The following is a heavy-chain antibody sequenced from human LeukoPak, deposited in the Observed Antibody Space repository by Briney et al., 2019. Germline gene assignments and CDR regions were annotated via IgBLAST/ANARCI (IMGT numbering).Heavy chain of an antibody. V-gene: IGHV3-21*01. D-gene: IGHD2-21*02. Sequence: PGGSLRLSCAASGFTFSSYSMNWVRRAPGKGLEWVSSISSSSSYIYYADSVKGRFTISGDNAKNSLYLQMNSLRAEDTAVYYCARGVTAHPGHFDYWGQGTLVTVSS. CDR2: ISSSSSYI. CDR3: ARGVTAHPGHFDY. J-gene: IGHJ4*02. CDR1: GFTFSSYS.